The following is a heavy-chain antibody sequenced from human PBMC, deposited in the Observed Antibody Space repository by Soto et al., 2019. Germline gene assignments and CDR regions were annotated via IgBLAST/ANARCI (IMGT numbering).Heavy chain of an antibody. Sequence: PGGSLGLPLEPSGFTPLSYSRTWVRQPPGKGREWLATIKTDASEKKYVDSVKGRFTVSRDNAKNSLYLQMDSLRAEDTDVHYCARDSGYGSGSSVNHYLDCLGRGTLATVSA. J-gene: IGHJ4*01. CDR3: ARDSGYGSGSSVNHYLDC. CDR1: GFTPLSYS. V-gene: IGHV3-7*01. CDR2: IKTDASEK. D-gene: IGHD3-10*01.